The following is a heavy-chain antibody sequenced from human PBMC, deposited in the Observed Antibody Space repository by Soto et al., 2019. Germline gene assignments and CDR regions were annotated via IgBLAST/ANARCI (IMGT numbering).Heavy chain of an antibody. D-gene: IGHD5-12*01. CDR2: ITGSSSTI. CDR1: GFTFSSYS. Sequence: AGGSLRLSCAASGFTFSSYSMNWVRQAPGKGLEWVSYITGSSSTIYYADSVKGRCTISRDNAKNSLYPQMSSLRDEDTAVYYCARRSASGSAGLDVWGQGTTVTVSS. CDR3: ARRSASGSAGLDV. V-gene: IGHV3-48*02. J-gene: IGHJ6*02.